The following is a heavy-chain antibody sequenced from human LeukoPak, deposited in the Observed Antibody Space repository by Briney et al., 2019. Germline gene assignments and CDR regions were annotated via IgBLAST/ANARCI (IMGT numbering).Heavy chain of an antibody. CDR2: IYTSGST. D-gene: IGHD6-6*01. J-gene: IGHJ5*02. CDR1: GGSISSYY. V-gene: IGHV4-4*07. Sequence: SETLSLTCTVSGGSISSYYWSWIRQLAGKGLEWIGRIYTSGSTNYNPSLTSRVTMSVDTSKNQFSLKLSSVTAADAAVYYCARVSSSSGYNWFDPWGQGTLVTVSS. CDR3: ARVSSSSGYNWFDP.